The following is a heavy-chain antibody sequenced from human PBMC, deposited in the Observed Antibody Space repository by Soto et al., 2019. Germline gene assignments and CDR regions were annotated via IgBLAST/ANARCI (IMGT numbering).Heavy chain of an antibody. CDR3: ATSLGAAAGTQTYYYYYMDV. J-gene: IGHJ6*03. CDR2: INPNSGGT. V-gene: IGHV1-2*04. D-gene: IGHD6-13*01. CDR1: GYTFTGYY. Sequence: ASVKLSCKASGYTFTGYYMHWVRQAPEQGLEWMGWINPNSGGTNYAQKFQGWVTMTRDTSISTAYMELSRLRSDDTAVYYCATSLGAAAGTQTYYYYYMDVWGKGTTVTVSS.